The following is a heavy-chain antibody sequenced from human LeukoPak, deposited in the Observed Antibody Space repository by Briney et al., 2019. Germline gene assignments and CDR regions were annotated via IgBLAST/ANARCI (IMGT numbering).Heavy chain of an antibody. D-gene: IGHD3-22*01. CDR1: GFTFSRYG. Sequence: GGSLRLSCSASGFTFSRYGMHWVRQAAGKGLEWVSGIGTAGDSYYLGSVKGRFTISRENAKTSLYLQMNSLRAGDTAVYYCARAQYYYDSSGYSSNWYFDLWGRGTLVTVSS. CDR3: ARAQYYYDSSGYSSNWYFDL. CDR2: IGTAGDS. V-gene: IGHV3-13*01. J-gene: IGHJ2*01.